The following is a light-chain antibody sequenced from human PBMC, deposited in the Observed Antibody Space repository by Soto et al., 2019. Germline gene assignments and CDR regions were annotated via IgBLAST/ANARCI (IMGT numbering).Light chain of an antibody. CDR2: AAA. Sequence: IQLTQSPSSLSASIGDRVTITCRASQTINSYLNWYQQKPGEAPNLLIYAAASLQSGVPSRFSGSGSGTDFTLTISSLQPEDFATYHCQQSYITPITFGQGTRLEIK. V-gene: IGKV1-39*01. CDR3: QQSYITPIT. J-gene: IGKJ5*01. CDR1: QTINSY.